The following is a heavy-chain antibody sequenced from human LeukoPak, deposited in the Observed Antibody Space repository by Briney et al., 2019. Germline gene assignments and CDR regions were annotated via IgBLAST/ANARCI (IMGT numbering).Heavy chain of an antibody. CDR3: ARGQTYASGKLDP. CDR2: IYDGGST. J-gene: IGHJ5*02. Sequence: SETLSLTCTVSGGSISSYYWGWIGQPPGKGLEWIGYIYDGGSTNYSPSLKSRGTISEDTSKNQFSLKLTSVTAADTAVYYCARGQTYASGKLDPWGQGTLVTVSS. CDR1: GGSISSYY. V-gene: IGHV4-59*01. D-gene: IGHD3-10*01.